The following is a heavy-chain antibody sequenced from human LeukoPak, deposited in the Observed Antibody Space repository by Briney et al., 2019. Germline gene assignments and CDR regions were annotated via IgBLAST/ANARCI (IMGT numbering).Heavy chain of an antibody. V-gene: IGHV3-21*01. J-gene: IGHJ4*02. Sequence: PGGSLRLSCAASGFTFSSYSMNWVRQAPGKGLEWVSSISSSSSYIYYADSVKGRFTISRDNAKSSLYLQMNSLRAEDTAVYYCARDGLGDSYGYGEGYWGQGTLVTVSS. D-gene: IGHD5-18*01. CDR3: ARDGLGDSYGYGEGY. CDR1: GFTFSSYS. CDR2: ISSSSSYI.